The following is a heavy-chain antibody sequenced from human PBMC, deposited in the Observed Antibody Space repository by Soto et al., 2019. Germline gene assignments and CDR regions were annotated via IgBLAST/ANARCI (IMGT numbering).Heavy chain of an antibody. D-gene: IGHD6-13*01. V-gene: IGHV4-59*01. CDR1: GGSISGYY. CDR3: ATQQLLPFYYALDV. Sequence: SDTLSVTRNVSGGSISGYYCSWIRQPPGNGVEYIGYIDYRGSTNYNPSHESRVTMSVDTSRNQFSLKVNSVTAADTAVYYCATQQLLPFYYALDVWGQGTTVTVSS. J-gene: IGHJ6*02. CDR2: IDYRGST.